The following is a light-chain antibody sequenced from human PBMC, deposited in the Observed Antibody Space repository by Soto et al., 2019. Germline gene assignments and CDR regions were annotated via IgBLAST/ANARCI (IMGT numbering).Light chain of an antibody. CDR2: VAS. CDR3: HWTYGAT. J-gene: IGKJ1*01. Sequence: CRARQSISTYFTRYQQKPGQAPTLLIYVASNLQSGVPSRFSGRGSASDFPLPSSSLQSEDIATYEGHWTYGATCGQGTKVDNK. V-gene: IGKV1-39*01. CDR1: QSISTY.